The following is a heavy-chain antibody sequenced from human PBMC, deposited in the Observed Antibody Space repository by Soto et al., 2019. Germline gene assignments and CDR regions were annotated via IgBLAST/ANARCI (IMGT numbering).Heavy chain of an antibody. D-gene: IGHD1-20*01. CDR1: GFTFSSQE. J-gene: IGHJ4*02. V-gene: IGHV3-23*05. CDR2: LYRNGSA. CDR3: TSGLVPITY. Sequence: EVQLLGSGGGSAQPGGSLRLSCAASGFTFSSQEMTWVRQAPGKGLEWVSVLYRNGSAYYSDSVRGRFSISRDNSKNTLYLQMGRLRAEDTAVYFCTSGLVPITYWGQGTLVTVSS.